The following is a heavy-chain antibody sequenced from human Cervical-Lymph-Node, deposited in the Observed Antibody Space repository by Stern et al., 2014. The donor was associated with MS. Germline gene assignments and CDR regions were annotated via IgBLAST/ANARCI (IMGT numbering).Heavy chain of an antibody. CDR1: GGSISSYY. Sequence: QLQLQESGPGLVKPSETLSLTCTVSGGSISSYYWSWIRQPPGKGLEWIGYIYYSGSTNYNPSLKSRVTISVDTSKNQFSLKLSSVTAADTAVYYCARLTGDLLYRGLDAFDIWGQGTMVTVSS. V-gene: IGHV4-59*01. J-gene: IGHJ3*02. D-gene: IGHD7-27*01. CDR2: IYYSGST. CDR3: ARLTGDLLYRGLDAFDI.